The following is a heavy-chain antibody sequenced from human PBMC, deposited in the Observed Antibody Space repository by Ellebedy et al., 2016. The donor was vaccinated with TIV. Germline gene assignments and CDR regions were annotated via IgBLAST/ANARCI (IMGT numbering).Heavy chain of an antibody. Sequence: GESLKISCQGSAYSFINCWIVWVRQMPGRGLEWMGITYLSDSDTRYSPSFQGQVTISADRSVTTAYLHFNSLKPSDTAVYYCAKLGHRATPDDSWGQGTLVTVSS. CDR2: TYLSDSDT. J-gene: IGHJ4*02. CDR1: AYSFINCW. V-gene: IGHV5-51*01. D-gene: IGHD1-14*01. CDR3: AKLGHRATPDDS.